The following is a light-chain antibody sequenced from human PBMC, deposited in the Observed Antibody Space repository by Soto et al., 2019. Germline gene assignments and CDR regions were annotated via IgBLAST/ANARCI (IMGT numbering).Light chain of an antibody. CDR1: QSVSSY. V-gene: IGKV3-11*01. CDR2: DAS. CDR3: QQRSNWAFT. Sequence: EIVLTQSTATLSLSPGERATLSCRASQSVSSYLAWYQQKPGQAPRLLIYDASNRATGIPARFSGSGSGTDLTLTISILEPEDFAVYYCQQRSNWAFTFGPGTKVDIK. J-gene: IGKJ3*01.